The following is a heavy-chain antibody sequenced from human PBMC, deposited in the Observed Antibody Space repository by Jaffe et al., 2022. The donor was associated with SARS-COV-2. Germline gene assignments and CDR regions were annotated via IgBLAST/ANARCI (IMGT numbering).Heavy chain of an antibody. V-gene: IGHV3-7*01. CDR1: GFTFSNYW. CDR3: ARIGYSSSSFDY. D-gene: IGHD6-6*01. CDR2: LKQDGSVK. Sequence: EVQLVESGGGLVQPGGSLRLSCAASGFTFSNYWLSWVRQPPGKGLEWVANLKQDGSVKYYVDSVKGRFTISRDNARNSLYLQMNSLRAEDTAVYYCARIGYSSSSFDYWGQGALVTVSS. J-gene: IGHJ4*02.